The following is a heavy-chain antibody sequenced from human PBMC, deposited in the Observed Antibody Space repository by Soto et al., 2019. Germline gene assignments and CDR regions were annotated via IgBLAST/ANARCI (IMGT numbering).Heavy chain of an antibody. V-gene: IGHV1-69*13. CDR1: GGTLSRYA. J-gene: IGHJ6*02. Sequence: SVKVSCKGSGGTLSRYAISWVRQARGQGLEWTGGMIPIFGTANYAQKFQGRVTITADESTSTAYMELSSLRSEDTAVYSCARTSDIVLVPAATVYYYYYGMDVWGQGTTVTVPS. CDR3: ARTSDIVLVPAATVYYYYYGMDV. CDR2: MIPIFGTA. D-gene: IGHD2-2*01.